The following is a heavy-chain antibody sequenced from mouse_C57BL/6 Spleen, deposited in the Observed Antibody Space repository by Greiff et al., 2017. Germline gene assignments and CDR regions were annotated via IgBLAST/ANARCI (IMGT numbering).Heavy chain of an antibody. CDR2: IRSKSNNYAT. D-gene: IGHD2-2*01. CDR1: GFSFNTYA. V-gene: IGHV10-1*01. Sequence: EVQLVESGGGLVQPKGSLKLSCAASGFSFNTYAMNWVRQAPGKGLEWVARIRSKSNNYATYYADSVKDRFTISRDDSESMLYLQMNNLKTEDTAMYYCVREGVMVTSWFAYWGQGTLVTVSA. CDR3: VREGVMVTSWFAY. J-gene: IGHJ3*01.